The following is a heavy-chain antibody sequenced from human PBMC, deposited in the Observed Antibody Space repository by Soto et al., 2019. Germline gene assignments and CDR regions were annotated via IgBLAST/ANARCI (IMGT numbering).Heavy chain of an antibody. CDR1: GYTFTTYY. J-gene: IGHJ4*02. CDR2: VNPSGRST. CDR3: AGVEGIAARPED. D-gene: IGHD6-6*01. Sequence: QVQLVQSGTEVKRPGASVKISCKASGYTFTTYYIHWVRQAPGQGLAWLGRVNPSGRSTIYAQKLRGRVIMPRDTSTRTAYMDLTSLRSEDTAVYFCAGVEGIAARPEDWGQGTLVTVSA. V-gene: IGHV1-46*01.